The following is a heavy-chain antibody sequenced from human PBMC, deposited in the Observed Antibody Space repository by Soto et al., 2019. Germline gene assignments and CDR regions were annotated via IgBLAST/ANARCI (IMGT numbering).Heavy chain of an antibody. J-gene: IGHJ4*02. CDR1: GFTFSTYW. D-gene: IGHD6-13*01. CDR2: IKQDGSEK. Sequence: GGSLRLSCTASGFTFSTYWMGWVRRAPGKGLEFVANIKQDGSEKYYVDSVKGRFTISRDNAKNSLYLQMNSLRAEDTAVYYCATHPYSSGWYCWGQGTLVTVSS. V-gene: IGHV3-7*01. CDR3: ATHPYSSGWYC.